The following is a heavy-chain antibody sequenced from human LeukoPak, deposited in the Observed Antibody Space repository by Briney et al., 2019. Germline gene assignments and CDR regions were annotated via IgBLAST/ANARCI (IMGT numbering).Heavy chain of an antibody. CDR2: IKQDGSEK. CDR1: GFTFSSYW. V-gene: IGHV3-7*01. J-gene: IGHJ4*02. CDR3: ARDMATVTTSXXDY. Sequence: PGGSLRLSCAASGFTFSSYWMSWVRQAPGKGLEWVANIKQDGSEKYYVDSVKGRFTISRDNAKNSLYLQMKSLRAEDPAVYYCARDMATVTTSXXDYWXQGTLVTVSS. D-gene: IGHD4-17*01.